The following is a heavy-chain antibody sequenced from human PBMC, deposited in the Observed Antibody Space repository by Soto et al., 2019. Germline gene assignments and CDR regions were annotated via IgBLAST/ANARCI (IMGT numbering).Heavy chain of an antibody. J-gene: IGHJ6*02. CDR3: ARGPKLTDFGDRGYYGMDV. V-gene: IGHV1-46*01. CDR1: GYSFSNYY. Sequence: QVHLVQSGAEVKKPGASVTFPCKASGYSFSNYYMHWVRQAPGQGLVWVGIINPSGGGTTYAQKFQGRVTMTRDTSTSTVYMELNSLRSEDTAVYYCARGPKLTDFGDRGYYGMDVWGHGTTVTVSS. D-gene: IGHD4-17*01. CDR2: INPSGGGT.